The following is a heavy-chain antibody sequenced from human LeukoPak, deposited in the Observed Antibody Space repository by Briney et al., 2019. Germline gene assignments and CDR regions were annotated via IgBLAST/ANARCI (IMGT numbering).Heavy chain of an antibody. D-gene: IGHD6-13*01. J-gene: IGHJ6*02. CDR3: AKITHSSSTYYYYCGMDV. CDR1: GFTFSSYA. Sequence: PGGSLRLSCAASGFTFSSYAMSWVRQAPGKGLEWVSAISGSGGSTYYADSVKGRFTISRDNSKNTLCLQMNSLRAEDTAVYYCAKITHSSSTYYYYCGMDVWGQGTTVTVSS. CDR2: ISGSGGST. V-gene: IGHV3-23*01.